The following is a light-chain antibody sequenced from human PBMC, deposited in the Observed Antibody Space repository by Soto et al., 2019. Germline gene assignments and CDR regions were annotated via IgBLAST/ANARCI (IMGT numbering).Light chain of an antibody. J-gene: IGLJ3*02. CDR3: CSYAGSYTWV. CDR1: SSDVGGYNF. CDR2: DFN. Sequence: QSALTQPRSVSGSPGQSVTISCTGTSSDVGGYNFVSWYQQHPGKAPKLMIYDFNKRPSGVPDRFSGSKSGNTASLTISGLQAEDEADYYCCSYAGSYTWVFGGGTKLNVL. V-gene: IGLV2-11*01.